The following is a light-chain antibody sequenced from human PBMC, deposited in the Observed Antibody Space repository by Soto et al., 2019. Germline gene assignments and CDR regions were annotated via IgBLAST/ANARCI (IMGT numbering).Light chain of an antibody. CDR3: QQYNKWPPYT. CDR2: GAS. Sequence: EIVMTQSPATLSVSPGERATLSCRASQSVASNLAWYQQKPGQAPRLLIYGASHRATGITARFSGSGSGTEFTLIISSLQAEDFAVEYCQQYNKWPPYTCGQGTKLHIK. CDR1: QSVASN. V-gene: IGKV3-15*01. J-gene: IGKJ2*01.